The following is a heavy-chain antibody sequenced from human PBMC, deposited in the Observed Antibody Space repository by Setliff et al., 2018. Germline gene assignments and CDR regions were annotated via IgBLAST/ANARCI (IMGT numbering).Heavy chain of an antibody. CDR3: ARDRYCSSASCYATQYNWFDP. CDR2: ISSTGVYI. V-gene: IGHV3-21*01. CDR1: GFTFSTYT. J-gene: IGHJ5*02. Sequence: GGSLRLSCAASGFTFSTYTMNWVRQAPGKGLEWVSSISSTGVYIYYADSVKGRFTISRDNTENSLFLQMNSLRAEDTAVYYCARDRYCSSASCYATQYNWFDPWGQGTLVTVSS. D-gene: IGHD2-2*01.